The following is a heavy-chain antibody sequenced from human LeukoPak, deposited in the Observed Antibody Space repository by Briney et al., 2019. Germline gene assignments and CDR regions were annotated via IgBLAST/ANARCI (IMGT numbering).Heavy chain of an antibody. V-gene: IGHV3-21*01. CDR2: ISSSSSYI. D-gene: IGHD6-19*01. Sequence: GGSLRLSCAASGFTFSSYSMNWVRQAPGKGLEWVSSISSSSSYIYYADSVKGRFTISRDNAKNSLYLQMNSLRAEDTAVYYCARDDSSGRPFDYWGQGTLVIVSS. CDR1: GFTFSSYS. CDR3: ARDDSSGRPFDY. J-gene: IGHJ4*02.